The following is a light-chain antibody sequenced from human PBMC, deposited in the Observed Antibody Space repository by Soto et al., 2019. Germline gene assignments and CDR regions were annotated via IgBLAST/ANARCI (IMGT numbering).Light chain of an antibody. Sequence: EILLTQSPSTLSLSPGEGVTLSCRASQSVTVNSLAWYQQKPGQAPRLLIYAASTRAAAVPDRFTGSGSGTDFALTIRRLEPEDFGVYYCQRYGDSPLTSGPGTKVDIK. J-gene: IGKJ3*01. CDR3: QRYGDSPLT. CDR2: AAS. CDR1: QSVTVNS. V-gene: IGKV3-20*01.